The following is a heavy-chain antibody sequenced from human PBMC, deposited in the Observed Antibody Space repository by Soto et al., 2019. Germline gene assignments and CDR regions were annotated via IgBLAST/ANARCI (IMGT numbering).Heavy chain of an antibody. Sequence: TLSLTCSVSCGSISSFTYYWGWIRQPPGKGLEWIGTVYYNENTYYNPSLKSRVTITVDTAKNQFSLNLRSVTAADTAMYFCARRERYYGSPGWFDPWGPGTLVTVSS. J-gene: IGHJ5*02. D-gene: IGHD3-10*01. CDR2: VYYNENT. CDR3: ARRERYYGSPGWFDP. V-gene: IGHV4-39*01. CDR1: CGSISSFTYY.